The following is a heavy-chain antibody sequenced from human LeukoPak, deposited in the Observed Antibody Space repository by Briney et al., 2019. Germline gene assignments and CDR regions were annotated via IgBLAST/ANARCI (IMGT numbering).Heavy chain of an antibody. J-gene: IGHJ3*02. CDR3: AKPYSSGWFFDI. D-gene: IGHD6-19*01. Sequence: GGSLRLSCAASGFTVSSNYMSWVRQAPGKGLEWVSYISSSGSTIYYADSVKGRFTISRDNSKNTLYLQMNSLRAEDTAVYYCAKPYSSGWFFDIWGQGTMVTVSS. CDR1: GFTVSSNY. CDR2: ISSSGSTI. V-gene: IGHV3-48*01.